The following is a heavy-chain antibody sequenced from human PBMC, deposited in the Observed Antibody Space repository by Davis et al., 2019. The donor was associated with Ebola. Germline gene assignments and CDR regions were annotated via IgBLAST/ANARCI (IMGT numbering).Heavy chain of an antibody. D-gene: IGHD3-22*01. CDR1: GYTFTNYY. CDR3: TREHYDNSGYYSGSFDS. V-gene: IGHV1-46*01. J-gene: IGHJ4*02. CDR2: INPNDGRT. Sequence: ASVKVSCKASGYTFTNYYMHWVRQAPGQGLEWMGMINPNDGRTIYAQKFQGRVTVTRDTSTTTVYMDLSSLRSDDTAVYYCTREHYDNSGYYSGSFDSWGQGTLVTVSS.